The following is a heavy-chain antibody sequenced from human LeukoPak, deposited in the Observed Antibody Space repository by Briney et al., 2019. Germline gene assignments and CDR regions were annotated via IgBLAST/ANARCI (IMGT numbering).Heavy chain of an antibody. CDR2: ISYDGSNK. CDR3: ARDTGAYDLEDY. V-gene: IGHV3-30*14. CDR1: GFTFSNYA. J-gene: IGHJ4*02. D-gene: IGHD3/OR15-3a*01. Sequence: GGSLRLSCAASGFTFSNYAMHWVRQAPGKGLEWVAVISYDGSNKYYADSVKGRFTISRDNSKNTLYLQMNSLRAEDTAVYYCARDTGAYDLEDYWGQGTLVTVSS.